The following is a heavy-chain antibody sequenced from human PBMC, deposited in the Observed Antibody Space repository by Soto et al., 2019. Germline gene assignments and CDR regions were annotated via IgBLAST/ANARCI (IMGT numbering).Heavy chain of an antibody. J-gene: IGHJ1*01. Sequence: QITLKESGPTLVKPTQTLTLTCTFSGFSLSTSGVGVGWIRQPPGKALEWLALIYWDDDKRYSPSLKSRLTITKDTSKNQVVLTMTNMDPVDTATYDCAHRGIRYYDSSARSAEYFQHWGQGTLVTVSS. D-gene: IGHD3-22*01. CDR1: GFSLSTSGVG. CDR2: IYWDDDK. V-gene: IGHV2-5*02. CDR3: AHRGIRYYDSSARSAEYFQH.